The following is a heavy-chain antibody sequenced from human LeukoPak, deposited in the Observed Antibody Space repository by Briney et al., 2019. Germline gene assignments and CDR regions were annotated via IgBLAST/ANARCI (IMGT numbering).Heavy chain of an antibody. CDR3: ARDREPDAFDI. V-gene: IGHV3-48*03. D-gene: IGHD1-26*01. Sequence: GGSLRLSCAASGFTFSGYEMNWVRQAPGKGLEWVSYISSSAGSIYYADSVKGRFTISRDNTKNSLYLQMNSLRAEDTAVYYCARDREPDAFDIWAKGQWSPSLQ. CDR1: GFTFSGYE. CDR2: ISSSAGSI. J-gene: IGHJ3*02.